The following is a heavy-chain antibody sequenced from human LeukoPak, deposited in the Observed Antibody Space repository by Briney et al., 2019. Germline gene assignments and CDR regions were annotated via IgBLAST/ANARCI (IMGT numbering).Heavy chain of an antibody. J-gene: IGHJ4*02. Sequence: PGGSLRLSCAASGFTFSSYAMHWVRQAPGKGLEWVAVISYDGSNKYYADSVKGRFTISRDNSKNTLYLQMNSLRAEDTAVYYCAKAPIAVAGIDYFDYWGQGTLVTVSS. V-gene: IGHV3-30-3*01. CDR2: ISYDGSNK. D-gene: IGHD6-19*01. CDR3: AKAPIAVAGIDYFDY. CDR1: GFTFSSYA.